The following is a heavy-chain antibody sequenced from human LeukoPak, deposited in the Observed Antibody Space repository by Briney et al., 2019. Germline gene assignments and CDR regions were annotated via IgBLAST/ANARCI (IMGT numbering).Heavy chain of an antibody. J-gene: IGHJ4*02. CDR2: ITASGGIT. Sequence: GGSLRLSCAASGFTFTAYAMTWVRQAPGKGLEWVSSITASGGITYYADSVKGRFTPSRDNSKNTLYLQMNSLRAEDMAIYYCARGGNNNRLPIYWGQGTLVTVSS. V-gene: IGHV3-23*01. CDR3: ARGGNNNRLPIY. CDR1: GFTFTAYA. D-gene: IGHD1-14*01.